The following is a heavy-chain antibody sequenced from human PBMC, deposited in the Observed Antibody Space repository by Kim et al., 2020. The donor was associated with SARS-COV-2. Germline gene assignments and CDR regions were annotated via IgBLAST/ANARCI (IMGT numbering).Heavy chain of an antibody. D-gene: IGHD1-1*01. CDR2: T. V-gene: IGHV3-23*01. Sequence: TYYAGAVRGRFTISRGNSKSMLYLQMNSLRAEDTAVYYCAKANEYYFDYWGQGTLVTVSS. CDR3: AKANEYYFDY. J-gene: IGHJ4*02.